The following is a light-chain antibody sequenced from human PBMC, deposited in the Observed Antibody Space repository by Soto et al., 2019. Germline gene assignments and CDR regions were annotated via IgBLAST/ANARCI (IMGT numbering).Light chain of an antibody. J-gene: IGLJ1*01. CDR2: EVS. Sequence: SALTQPPSASGSPGQSVTISCTGTSSDVGRYNSVSWYQHHPGKAPRLMIYEVSKRPSGVPDRFSGSKSANTAALTVSGLQAEDEADYYCSSFAGSNNYVFGTGTKLTVL. CDR3: SSFAGSNNYV. V-gene: IGLV2-8*01. CDR1: SSDVGRYNS.